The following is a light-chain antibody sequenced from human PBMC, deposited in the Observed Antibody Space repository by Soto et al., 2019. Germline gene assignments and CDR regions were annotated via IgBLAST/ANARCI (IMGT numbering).Light chain of an antibody. Sequence: DIVMTQSPDSLAVSLVERAAIDFKSSQSLLSNSNNKNYLAWYQHKPGQPPNLLIYWASSRASGVPDRFSGSGSGTDFTLTISSLQAEDVAVYYCQQYYSAQVTFGPGTKVDIK. CDR1: QSLLSNSNNKNY. CDR3: QQYYSAQVT. CDR2: WAS. V-gene: IGKV4-1*01. J-gene: IGKJ3*01.